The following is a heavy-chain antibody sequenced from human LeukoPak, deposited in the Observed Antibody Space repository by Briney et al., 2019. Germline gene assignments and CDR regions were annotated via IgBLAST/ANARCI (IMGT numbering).Heavy chain of an antibody. CDR2: INPNSGGT. D-gene: IGHD6-19*01. J-gene: IGHJ5*02. Sequence: GASVKVSCKTSGGTLSSYAISWVRQAPGQGLEWMGWINPNSGGTNYAQKFQGRVSMTGDTSISTSYMELSRLSSDDTAVYYCARVGSSGWDTFEQSPTWGQGTLVTVSS. V-gene: IGHV1-2*02. CDR1: GGTLSSYA. CDR3: ARVGSSGWDTFEQSPT.